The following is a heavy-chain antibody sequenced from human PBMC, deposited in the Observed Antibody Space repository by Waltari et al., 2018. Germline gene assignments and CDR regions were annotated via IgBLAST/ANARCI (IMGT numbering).Heavy chain of an antibody. V-gene: IGHV1-2*02. J-gene: IGHJ4*02. Sequence: QVQLVQSGAEVKKPGASVKVSCKASGYTFTGYYMHWVRQAPGQGLEWMGWINHNSGGTNYAQKFQGRVTMTRDTSISTAYMELSRLRSDDTAVYYCARDGPLLGGYDYWGQGTLVTVSS. CDR1: GYTFTGYY. CDR2: INHNSGGT. D-gene: IGHD1-26*01. CDR3: ARDGPLLGGYDY.